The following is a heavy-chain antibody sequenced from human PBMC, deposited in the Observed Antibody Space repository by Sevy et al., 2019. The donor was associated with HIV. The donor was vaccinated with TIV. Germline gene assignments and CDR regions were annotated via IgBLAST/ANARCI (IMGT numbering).Heavy chain of an antibody. CDR2: IRYDGSNK. CDR1: RFSFNGYG. Sequence: GGSLRLSCAASRFSFNGYGMHWVRHAPGKGLEWVAFIRYDGSNKSYADSVKGRFTISRDDSKNTLYLQTNSLRAEDTALYYCARGTPAFCTGGVCFNWFDPWGQGTLVTVSS. V-gene: IGHV3-30*02. J-gene: IGHJ5*02. D-gene: IGHD2-8*02. CDR3: ARGTPAFCTGGVCFNWFDP.